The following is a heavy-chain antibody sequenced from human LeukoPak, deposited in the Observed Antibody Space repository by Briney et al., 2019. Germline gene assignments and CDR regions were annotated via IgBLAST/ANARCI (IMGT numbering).Heavy chain of an antibody. CDR1: HYSISSGYF. CDR2: IYRNGST. V-gene: IGHV4-38-2*02. J-gene: IGHJ4*02. Sequence: SETLSLTCTVSHYSISSGYFWGWIRQPPGKGLQWIGTIYRNGSTYFNPSLKSRLTISIDTSKNQFSLKLTSVTAADTALYFCARAPHTSPTDYYFDLWGPGTLVTVSS. CDR3: ARAPHTSPTDYYFDL. D-gene: IGHD1-14*01.